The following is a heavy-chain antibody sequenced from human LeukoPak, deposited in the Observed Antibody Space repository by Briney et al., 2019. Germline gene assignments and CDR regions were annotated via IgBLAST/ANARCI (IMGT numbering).Heavy chain of an antibody. CDR2: ISSSGSTI. CDR1: GFTFSDYY. D-gene: IGHD2-15*01. Sequence: GGSLRLSCAASGFTFSDYYMSWIRQAPGKGLEWVSYISSSGSTIYYADPVKGRFTISRDNAKNSLYLQMNSLRAEDTAVYYCARDRDYSYFDYWGQGTLVTVSS. CDR3: ARDRDYSYFDY. V-gene: IGHV3-11*01. J-gene: IGHJ4*02.